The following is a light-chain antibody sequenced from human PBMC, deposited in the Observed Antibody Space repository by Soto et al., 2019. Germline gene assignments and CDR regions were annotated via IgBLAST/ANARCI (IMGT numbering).Light chain of an antibody. CDR2: AAS. V-gene: IGKV1-12*01. CDR3: QRYYSYSPEGLT. Sequence: DIQMTQSPSSVSASVGDRVTITCRSSEDISTWLAWYQQKPGKAPKLLIYAASSLQSGAPSRFSGSGSGTDFTLTISSLQPEDFATYYCQRYYSYSPEGLTFGGGTKVEI. CDR1: EDISTW. J-gene: IGKJ4*01.